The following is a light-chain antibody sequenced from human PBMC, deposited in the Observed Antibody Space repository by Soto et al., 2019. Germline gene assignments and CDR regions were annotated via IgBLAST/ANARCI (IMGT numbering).Light chain of an antibody. CDR3: RSYAGSNNRV. V-gene: IGLV2-8*01. Sequence: QSVLTQPPSASGSPGQSVTISCTGTSSDVGGYNYVSWYQQPPGKAPQLMIYEVSKRPSVVPDRFAGTTSSYTSSLTVSGRPDDDEADYYGRSYAGSNNRVFGGGTKLTVL. J-gene: IGLJ2*01. CDR1: SSDVGGYNY. CDR2: EVS.